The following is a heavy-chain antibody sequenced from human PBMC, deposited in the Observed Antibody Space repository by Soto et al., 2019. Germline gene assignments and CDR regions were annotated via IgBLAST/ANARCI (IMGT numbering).Heavy chain of an antibody. CDR1: GGSISSSSYY. D-gene: IGHD6-13*01. Sequence: PSETLSLTCTVSGGSISSSSYYWGWIRQPPGKGLEWIGSIYYSGSTYYNPSLKSRVTISVDTSKNQFSLKLSSVTAADTAVYYCARHSATPISSSWTRFDYWGQRTLVTVSS. CDR3: ARHSATPISSSWTRFDY. V-gene: IGHV4-39*01. CDR2: IYYSGST. J-gene: IGHJ4*02.